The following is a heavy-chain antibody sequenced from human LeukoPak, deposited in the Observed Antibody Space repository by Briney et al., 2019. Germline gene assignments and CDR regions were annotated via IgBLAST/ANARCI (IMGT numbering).Heavy chain of an antibody. D-gene: IGHD6-13*01. Sequence: ASVKVSCKASGYTFTGYYMHWVRQAPGQGLEWMGRINPNSGGTNYAQKFQSRVTMTRDTSISTAYMELSRLRSDDTAVYYCARDEASIIAAADLWGQGTLVTVSS. CDR1: GYTFTGYY. CDR2: INPNSGGT. V-gene: IGHV1-2*06. CDR3: ARDEASIIAAADL. J-gene: IGHJ5*02.